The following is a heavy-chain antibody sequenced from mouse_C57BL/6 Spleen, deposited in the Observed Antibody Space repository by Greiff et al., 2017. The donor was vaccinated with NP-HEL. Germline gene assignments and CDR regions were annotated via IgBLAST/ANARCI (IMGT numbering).Heavy chain of an antibody. CDR3: ARSAQATYLGY. CDR2: INPSSGYT. D-gene: IGHD3-2*02. CDR1: GYTFTSYT. V-gene: IGHV1-4*01. Sequence: VQLQQSGAELARPGASVKMSCKASGYTFTSYTMHWVKQRPGQGLEWIGYINPSSGYTKYNQKFKDKATLTADKSSSTAYMQLSSLTSEDSAVYYCARSAQATYLGYWGQGTTLTVSS. J-gene: IGHJ2*01.